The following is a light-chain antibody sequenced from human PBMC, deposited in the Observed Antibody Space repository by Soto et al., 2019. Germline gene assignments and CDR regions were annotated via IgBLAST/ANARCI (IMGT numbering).Light chain of an antibody. CDR3: QVWDSSSDHVV. Sequence: SYELTQPPSVSLAPGKTARITCGGNNIGSKSVHWYQQKPGQAPVLVIYYDSDRPSGIPERFSGSNSGITATLTISRVEAGDEADYYCQVWDSSSDHVVFGGGTKVTVL. V-gene: IGLV3-21*04. CDR2: YDS. CDR1: NIGSKS. J-gene: IGLJ2*01.